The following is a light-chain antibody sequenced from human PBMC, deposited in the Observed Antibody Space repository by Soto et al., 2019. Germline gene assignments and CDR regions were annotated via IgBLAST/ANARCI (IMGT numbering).Light chain of an antibody. CDR1: QTLSGSF. Sequence: EFVMTQSPATLSLSPGERATLSCRASQTLSGSFLSWYQQKPGQAPRLLIYGASTRATGIPARFSGSGSGTDLTLTISSLQPEDFAVYYCQQDFNLPVTFGQGTRLEIK. V-gene: IGKV3D-7*01. CDR3: QQDFNLPVT. J-gene: IGKJ5*01. CDR2: GAS.